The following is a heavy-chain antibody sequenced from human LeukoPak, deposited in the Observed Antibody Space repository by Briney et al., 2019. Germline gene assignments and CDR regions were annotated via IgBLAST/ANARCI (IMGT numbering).Heavy chain of an antibody. J-gene: IGHJ5*02. Sequence: SETLSLTCTVSGGSISSYYWSWIRQPPGKGLEWIRYIYYSGSTNYNPSLKSRVTISVDTSKNQFSLKLSSVTAADTAVYYCARDSSPGYSSINWFDPWGQGTLVTVSS. CDR2: IYYSGST. V-gene: IGHV4-59*01. CDR3: ARDSSPGYSSINWFDP. D-gene: IGHD6-13*01. CDR1: GGSISSYY.